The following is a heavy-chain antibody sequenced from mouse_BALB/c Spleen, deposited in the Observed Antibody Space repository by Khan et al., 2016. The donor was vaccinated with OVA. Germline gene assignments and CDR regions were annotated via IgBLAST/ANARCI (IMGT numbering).Heavy chain of an antibody. CDR3: ARRNYFGYTFAY. Sequence: QVQLQQPGAELARPGASVKLSCKASGYTFTDYYINWVKQRTGQGLEWIGEISPGSGGTYYTEKFKGQATMTAAKSYSTVYMQLSSLTAAASAVYFCARRNYFGYTFAYWGQGTLVTVSA. D-gene: IGHD1-2*01. CDR2: ISPGSGGT. CDR1: GYTFTDYY. V-gene: IGHV1-77*01. J-gene: IGHJ3*01.